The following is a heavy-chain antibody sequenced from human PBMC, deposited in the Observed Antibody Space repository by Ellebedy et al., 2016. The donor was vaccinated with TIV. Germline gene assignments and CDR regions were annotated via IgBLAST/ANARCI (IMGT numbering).Heavy chain of an antibody. D-gene: IGHD2-15*01. V-gene: IGHV1-18*01. J-gene: IGHJ4*02. CDR2: ISAYNGNT. CDR3: ARERLRYCSGGSCYSEDY. CDR1: GYTFTSYG. Sequence: ASVKVSCKASGYTFTSYGISWVRQAPGQGLEWMGWISAYNGNTNYAQKLQGRVTMTTDTSTSTAYMELRSLRSDDTAVYYCARERLRYCSGGSCYSEDYWGQGTLVTVSS.